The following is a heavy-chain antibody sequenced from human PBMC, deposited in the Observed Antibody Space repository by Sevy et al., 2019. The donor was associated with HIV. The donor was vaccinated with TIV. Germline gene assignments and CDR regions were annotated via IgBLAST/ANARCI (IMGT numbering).Heavy chain of an antibody. CDR1: GFTFSSDW. CDR2: IKQDGSEK. J-gene: IGHJ4*02. Sequence: GGSLRLSCAASGFTFSSDWMSWVRQAPGKGLEWVANIKQDGSEKYYVDSAKGRFTISRDNAKNSLYLQMNSLRAEDTAVYYCARDVGKQHIFDYWGQGTLVTVSS. D-gene: IGHD6-13*01. CDR3: ARDVGKQHIFDY. V-gene: IGHV3-7*01.